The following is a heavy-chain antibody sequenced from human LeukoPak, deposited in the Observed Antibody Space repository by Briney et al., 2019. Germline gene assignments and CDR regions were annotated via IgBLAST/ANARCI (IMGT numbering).Heavy chain of an antibody. V-gene: IGHV4-61*02. CDR3: ARSPLGEGSGWYYFDY. CDR1: GGSISSGSYY. D-gene: IGHD6-19*01. Sequence: SQTLSLTCTVSGGSISSGSYYWSWIRQPAGKGLEWIGRIYTSGSTNYNPSLKSRVTISVDTSKNQFSLKLSSVTAADTAVYYCARSPLGEGSGWYYFDYWGQGTLVTVSS. CDR2: IYTSGST. J-gene: IGHJ4*02.